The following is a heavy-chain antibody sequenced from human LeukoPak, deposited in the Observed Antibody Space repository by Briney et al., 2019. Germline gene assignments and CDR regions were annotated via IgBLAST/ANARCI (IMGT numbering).Heavy chain of an antibody. CDR2: ISGSGGST. Sequence: PGGSLRLSCAASGFTFSSYAMSWVRQAPGKGLEWVSAISGSGGSTYYADSVKGRFTISRDNAKNSLYLQMNSLRAEDTAVYYCAREIRGYSYFDYWGQGTLVTVSS. D-gene: IGHD1-26*01. CDR3: AREIRGYSYFDY. J-gene: IGHJ4*02. CDR1: GFTFSSYA. V-gene: IGHV3-23*01.